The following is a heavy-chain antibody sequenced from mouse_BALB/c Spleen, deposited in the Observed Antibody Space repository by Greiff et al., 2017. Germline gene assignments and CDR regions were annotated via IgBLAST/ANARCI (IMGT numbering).Heavy chain of an antibody. J-gene: IGHJ4*01. V-gene: IGHV1-9*01. CDR2: ILPGSGST. CDR1: GYTFSSYW. CDR3: ARLRGNYYAMDY. Sequence: VQLQQSGAELMKPGASVKISCKATGYTFSSYWIEWVKQRPGHGLEWIGEILPGSGSTNYNEKFKGKATFTADTSSNTAYMQLSSLTSEDSAVYYCARLRGNYYAMDYWGQGTSVTVSS.